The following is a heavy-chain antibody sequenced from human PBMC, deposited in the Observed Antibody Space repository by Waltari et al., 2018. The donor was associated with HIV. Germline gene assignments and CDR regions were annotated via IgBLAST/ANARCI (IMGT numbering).Heavy chain of an antibody. J-gene: IGHJ6*02. D-gene: IGHD3-3*01. CDR1: GGSFSNHA. V-gene: IGHV1-69*01. CDR2: VIPIFGSP. Sequence: QVQIVQSGAEVKKPGSSVKVSCEASGGSFSNHAVSWVRQVTGEGLEWLGGVIPIFGSPDYSQKFHGRLTIVADESINTAYMELSSLTSEDTAVYYCATGDGRNFGVVREYYHYGMDVWGQGTTVTVSS. CDR3: ATGDGRNFGVVREYYHYGMDV.